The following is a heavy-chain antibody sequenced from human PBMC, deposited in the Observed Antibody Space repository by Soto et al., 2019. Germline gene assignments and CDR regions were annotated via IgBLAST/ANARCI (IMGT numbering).Heavy chain of an antibody. V-gene: IGHV3-20*04. D-gene: IGHD1-26*01. CDR3: VRGASLNFDY. CDR1: GFTFDDYG. CDR2: VNWNGGST. Sequence: EVQLVESGGGVLRPGGSLRLSCAASGFTFDDYGMSWARQAPGKGLEWVSGVNWNGGSTGYADSVKGRFTISRDNGQNSLDLEMNRLRAEYTALYYCVRGASLNFDYWGQGTLVTVSS. J-gene: IGHJ4*02.